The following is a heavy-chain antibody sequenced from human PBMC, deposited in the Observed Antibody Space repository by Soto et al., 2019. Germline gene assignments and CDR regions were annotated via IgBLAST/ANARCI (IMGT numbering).Heavy chain of an antibody. V-gene: IGHV4-39*01. J-gene: IGHJ4*02. D-gene: IGHD5-18*01. CDR1: GGSISSSSYY. Sequence: QLQLQESGPGLVKPSETLSLTCTVSGGSISSSSYYWGWIRQPPGKGLEWIGSIYYSGSTYYNPSLQRRVTISVDTSKNQFSLTLSSVTAADTAVYYCARNARGYSYGLFDYWGQGTLVTVSS. CDR3: ARNARGYSYGLFDY. CDR2: IYYSGST.